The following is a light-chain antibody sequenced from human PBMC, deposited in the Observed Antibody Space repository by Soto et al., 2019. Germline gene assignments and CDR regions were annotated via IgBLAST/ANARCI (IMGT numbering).Light chain of an antibody. CDR3: RQYNNWPRT. J-gene: IGKJ1*01. Sequence: EIVMTQSPATLSVSPGERATLSCRASQSVSSNLAWYQQKPGQAPRLLIYGASTRATGIPARFSGSGSGTKFTLTISSLQPEDFAVYYCRQYNNWPRTFGQGTKV. CDR2: GAS. CDR1: QSVSSN. V-gene: IGKV3-15*01.